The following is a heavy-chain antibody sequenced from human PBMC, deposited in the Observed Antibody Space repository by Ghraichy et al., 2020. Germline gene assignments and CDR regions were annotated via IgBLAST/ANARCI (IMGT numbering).Heavy chain of an antibody. CDR2: ISGSGGST. CDR3: AKVADYDILTGYPYFDY. D-gene: IGHD3-9*01. J-gene: IGHJ4*02. V-gene: IGHV3-23*01. CDR1: GFTFSSYA. Sequence: GGSLRLSCAASGFTFSSYAMSWVRQAPGKGLEWVSAISGSGGSTYYADSVKGRFTISRDNSKNTLYLQMNSLRAEDTAVYYCAKVADYDILTGYPYFDYWGQGTLVTVSS.